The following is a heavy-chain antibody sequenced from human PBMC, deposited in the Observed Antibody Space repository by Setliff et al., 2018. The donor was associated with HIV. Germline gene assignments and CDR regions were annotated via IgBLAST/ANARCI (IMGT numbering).Heavy chain of an antibody. J-gene: IGHJ6*03. CDR1: GDSISSSYY. CDR2: FCYTGSS. CDR3: ARDFSGSSPNPDHYYYYMDV. Sequence: PSETLSLTCTVSGDSISSSYYWTWIRQPPGKGLEWIGYFCYTGSSNYNRALKSRVTMSLDRSKSQFSLKLTSVTPADTAVYYCARDFSGSSPNPDHYYYYMDVWGKGTKVTVSS. V-gene: IGHV4-59*01. D-gene: IGHD1-26*01.